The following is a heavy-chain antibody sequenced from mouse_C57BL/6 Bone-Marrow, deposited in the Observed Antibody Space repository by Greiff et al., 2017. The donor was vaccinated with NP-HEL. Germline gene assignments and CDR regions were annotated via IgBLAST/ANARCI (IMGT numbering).Heavy chain of an antibody. CDR2: IWRGGST. Sequence: QVQLKESGPGLVQPSQSLSITCTVSGFSLTSYGVHWVRQSPGKGLEWLGVIWRGGSTDYNAAFMSRLSITKDNSKGKVFFKMNSLQADDTAIYYCAKNYYGGSYGAWFAYWGQGTLVTVSA. CDR1: GFSLTSYG. V-gene: IGHV2-5*01. J-gene: IGHJ3*01. CDR3: AKNYYGGSYGAWFAY. D-gene: IGHD1-1*01.